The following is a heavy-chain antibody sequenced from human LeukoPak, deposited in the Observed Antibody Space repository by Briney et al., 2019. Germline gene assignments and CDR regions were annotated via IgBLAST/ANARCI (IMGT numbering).Heavy chain of an antibody. CDR3: VKNSGIWSF. CDR2: ISADGGDK. J-gene: IGHJ4*02. Sequence: PGGSLRLTCAASGFTFTTFDMHWVRQAPGRGLEWVAGISADGGDKYYTDSVKGRFTISRDNSKNMLYLQMTSLRVEDTATYYCVKNSGIWSFWGRGTLAAVSS. D-gene: IGHD1-26*01. CDR1: GFTFTTFD. V-gene: IGHV3-30*18.